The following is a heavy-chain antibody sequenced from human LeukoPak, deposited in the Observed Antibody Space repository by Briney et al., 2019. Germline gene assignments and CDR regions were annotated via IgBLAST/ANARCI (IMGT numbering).Heavy chain of an antibody. CDR2: IYYSGST. V-gene: IGHV4-59*01. CDR1: GGSISSYY. Sequence: SETLSLTCTVSGGSISSYYWSWIRQPPGKGLEWIGYIYYSGSTNYNPSLKSRVTISVDTSKNQFSLKLSSVTAADTAVYYCARYIVVVPAANSYMDVWGKGTTVTVSS. CDR3: ARYIVVVPAANSYMDV. D-gene: IGHD2-2*01. J-gene: IGHJ6*03.